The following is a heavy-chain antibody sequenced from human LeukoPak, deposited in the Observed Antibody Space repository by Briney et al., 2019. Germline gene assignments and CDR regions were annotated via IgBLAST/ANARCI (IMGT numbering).Heavy chain of an antibody. V-gene: IGHV3-30*04. Sequence: GGSLRLSCAASGFTFSSYAMHWVRQAPGKGLEWVAVISYDGSNKYYADSVKGRFTISRDNSKNVMYLQMSSLRVEDTAVFYCARGLGGDAFDLWGQGTMVIVSS. CDR1: GFTFSSYA. J-gene: IGHJ3*01. CDR2: ISYDGSNK. D-gene: IGHD1-26*01. CDR3: ARGLGGDAFDL.